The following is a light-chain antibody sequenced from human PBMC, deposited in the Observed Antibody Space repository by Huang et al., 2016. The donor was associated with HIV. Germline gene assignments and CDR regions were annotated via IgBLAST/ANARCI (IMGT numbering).Light chain of an antibody. V-gene: IGKV2-29*02. CDR3: MQGKHFPRT. CDR1: QSIWHSDGKTY. J-gene: IGKJ1*01. CDR2: EVS. Sequence: DIVMIQTPLSLSVTPGQPASISCTSSQSIWHSDGKTYLYWYLQKPGQSPNLLSYEVSSRFSGWPDRFSGSGSGTDFTLKISRVEAEDVGVYYCMQGKHFPRTFGQGTKVEIK.